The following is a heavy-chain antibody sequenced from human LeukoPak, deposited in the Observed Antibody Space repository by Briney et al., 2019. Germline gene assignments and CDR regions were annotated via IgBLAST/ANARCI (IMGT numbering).Heavy chain of an antibody. J-gene: IGHJ5*02. V-gene: IGHV4-34*01. CDR3: ARVSTFWFDH. CDR1: GGSFSGYY. D-gene: IGHD2/OR15-2a*01. CDR2: INHIVST. Sequence: SETLSLTCAVYGGSFSGYYWSWIRQPPGKWLEWIGEINHIVSTNYNPYLKSRVTISLYKAKNQFSLKLSSVTAADTAVYYCARVSTFWFDHWGKGTLVTVYS.